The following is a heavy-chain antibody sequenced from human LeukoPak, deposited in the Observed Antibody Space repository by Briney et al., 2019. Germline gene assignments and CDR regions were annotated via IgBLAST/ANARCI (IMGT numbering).Heavy chain of an antibody. CDR1: GGSISSSSYY. Sequence: SETLSLTCTVSGGSISSSSYYWGWIRQPPGKGLEWIGSIYYSGSTYYNPSLKSRVTISVDTSKNQFSLKLSSVTAADTAVYYCAREGARDSSSWSSPFDYWGQGTLVTVSS. J-gene: IGHJ4*02. CDR3: AREGARDSSSWSSPFDY. D-gene: IGHD6-13*01. V-gene: IGHV4-39*07. CDR2: IYYSGST.